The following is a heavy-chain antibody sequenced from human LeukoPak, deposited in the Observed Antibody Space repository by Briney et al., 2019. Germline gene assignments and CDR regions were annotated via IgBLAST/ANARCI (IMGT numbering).Heavy chain of an antibody. CDR1: GYTFTSYD. CDR2: MNPNSGNT. J-gene: IGHJ6*03. Sequence: ASVKVSCKASGYTFTSYDINWVRQATGHVLEWMGWMNPNSGNTGYAQKFQGRVTMTRNTSISTAYMELSSLRSEDTAVYYCARVLAARRRNYYYMDVWGKGTTVTVSS. CDR3: ARVLAARRRNYYYMDV. D-gene: IGHD6-6*01. V-gene: IGHV1-8*01.